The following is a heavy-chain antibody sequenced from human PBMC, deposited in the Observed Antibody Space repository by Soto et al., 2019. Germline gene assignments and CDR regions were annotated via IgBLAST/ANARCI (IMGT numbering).Heavy chain of an antibody. J-gene: IGHJ5*02. Sequence: GGSLRLSCAASGFSFSSYSMNWVRQAPGKGLEWVSSISSSSSYIYYADSVKGRFTISRDNAKNSLYLQMNSLRAEDTAVYYCARDTQITIFGVVINNWFVPWGQGALVAVSS. CDR2: ISSSSSYI. V-gene: IGHV3-21*01. CDR3: ARDTQITIFGVVINNWFVP. CDR1: GFSFSSYS. D-gene: IGHD3-3*01.